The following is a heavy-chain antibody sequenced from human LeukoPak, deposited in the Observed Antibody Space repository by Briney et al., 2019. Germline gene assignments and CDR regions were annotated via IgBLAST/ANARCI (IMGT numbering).Heavy chain of an antibody. CDR1: GFTFDDYA. D-gene: IGHD5-18*01. J-gene: IGHJ4*02. V-gene: IGHV3-43*02. CDR2: ISGDGGST. Sequence: QAGGSLRLSCAASGFTFDDYAMHWVRQAPGKGLEWVSLISGDGGSTYYADSVKGRFTISRDNSKNSLYLQMNSPRTEDTALYYCAKDIGGTLPHHSYGDYWGQGTLVTVSS. CDR3: AKDIGGTLPHHSYGDY.